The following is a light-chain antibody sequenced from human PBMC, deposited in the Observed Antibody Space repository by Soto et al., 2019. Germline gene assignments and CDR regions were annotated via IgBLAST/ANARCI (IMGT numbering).Light chain of an antibody. J-gene: IGLJ2*01. V-gene: IGLV2-11*01. CDR1: SSDVGGSNY. CDR3: CAYAGSYTSDVV. CDR2: DVS. Sequence: QSVLTQPRSVSGSPGQSVTISCTGTSSDVGGSNYVAWYQQHPGKAPKLMIYDVSKRPSGVPDRFSGSKSGNTASLPISGLRDEDEADYYCCAYAGSYTSDVVFGGGTKLTVL.